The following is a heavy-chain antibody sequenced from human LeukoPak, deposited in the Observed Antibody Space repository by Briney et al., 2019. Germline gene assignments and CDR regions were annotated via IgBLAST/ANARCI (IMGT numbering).Heavy chain of an antibody. CDR3: ARLKLGAYFDL. CDR2: VYNSGDT. J-gene: IGHJ2*01. CDR1: GGSTSSDY. D-gene: IGHD3-16*01. Sequence: SETLSLTCTVSGGSTSSDYWAWTRSSPGRGRGGVGYVYNSGDTGKNPSLKSRVTILLDTSKNQCSLKLTSVSAADTAVYYCARLKLGAYFDLWGRGTLVTVSS. V-gene: IGHV4-59*08.